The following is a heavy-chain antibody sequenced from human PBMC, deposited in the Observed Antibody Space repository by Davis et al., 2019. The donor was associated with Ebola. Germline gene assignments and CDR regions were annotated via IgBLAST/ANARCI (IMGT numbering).Heavy chain of an antibody. V-gene: IGHV4-39*07. CDR3: ARSRAIPYYYDEMDV. Sequence: MPSETLSLTCTVSGDSINRSPHYWGWIRQSPGKGLEWIGDMYHSGSTNYNPSLKSRVTISVDKSKNQFSLKLSSVTAADTAVYYCARSRAIPYYYDEMDVWGQGTTVTVSS. CDR1: GDSINRSPHY. J-gene: IGHJ6*02. CDR2: MYHSGST. D-gene: IGHD5-24*01.